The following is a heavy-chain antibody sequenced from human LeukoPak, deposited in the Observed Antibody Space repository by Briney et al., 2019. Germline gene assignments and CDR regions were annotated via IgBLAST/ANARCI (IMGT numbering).Heavy chain of an antibody. CDR1: GYTFTSYG. V-gene: IGHV1-18*01. D-gene: IGHD6-13*01. CDR3: ARDFGSWANHEYFQH. CDR2: ISAYNGNT. J-gene: IGHJ1*01. Sequence: GASVKVSCKASGYTFTSYGISWVRQAPGQGLEWMGWISAYNGNTNYAQKLQGRVTMTTDTSTSTAYMELRSLRSDDTAVYYCARDFGSWANHEYFQHWGQGTLVTVSS.